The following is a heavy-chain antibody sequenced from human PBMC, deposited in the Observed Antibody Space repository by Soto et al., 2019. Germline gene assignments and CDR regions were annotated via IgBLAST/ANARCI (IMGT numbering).Heavy chain of an antibody. D-gene: IGHD3-10*01. Sequence: EVQLLESGGGLVQPGGSLRLSCAASGFTFSNYAMSWVRQAPGKGLEWVSSITSRADTTYYADSVKGRFTISRDNSKNTLFMQMNSLSGEDTALYYWAKDRPNYNNSGGAYYKAGGDSWGQGTLVTVSS. CDR2: ITSRADTT. CDR3: AKDRPNYNNSGGAYYKAGGDS. V-gene: IGHV3-23*01. J-gene: IGHJ5*01. CDR1: GFTFSNYA.